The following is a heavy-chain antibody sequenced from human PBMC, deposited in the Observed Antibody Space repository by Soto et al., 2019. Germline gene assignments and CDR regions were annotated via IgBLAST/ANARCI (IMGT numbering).Heavy chain of an antibody. D-gene: IGHD5-12*01. Sequence: PGGSLRLSCAPSGFILSSNAMTWVRQAPGKGLEWVSALTPGGETTYYGASVKGRFTISRDNSKDPLYLQMNSLRDDDTALYYCVKDSPYSGYYQDLDYWGQGTLVTVSS. CDR1: GFILSSNA. V-gene: IGHV3-23*01. CDR3: VKDSPYSGYYQDLDY. CDR2: LTPGGETT. J-gene: IGHJ4*02.